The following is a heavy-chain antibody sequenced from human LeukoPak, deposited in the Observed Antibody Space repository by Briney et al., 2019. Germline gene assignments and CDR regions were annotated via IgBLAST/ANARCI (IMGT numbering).Heavy chain of an antibody. CDR1: GFTFNSYS. CDR2: ISSSSSYI. V-gene: IGHV3-21*01. Sequence: GGSLRLSCAASGFTFNSYSMNWVRQAPGKGLEWVSSISSSSSYIYYADSVKGRFTISRDNAKNSLYLQMNSLRDEDTAVYCCARGFYYDSLPFDPWGQGTLVTVSS. D-gene: IGHD3-22*01. J-gene: IGHJ5*02. CDR3: ARGFYYDSLPFDP.